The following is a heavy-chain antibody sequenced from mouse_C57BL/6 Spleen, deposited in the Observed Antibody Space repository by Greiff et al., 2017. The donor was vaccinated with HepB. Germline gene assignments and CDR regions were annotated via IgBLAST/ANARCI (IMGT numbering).Heavy chain of an antibody. Sequence: EVKVVESGEGLVKPGGSLKLSCAASGFTFSSYAMSWVRQTPEKRLEWVAYISSGGDYIYYADTVKGRFTISRDNARNTLYLQMSSLKSEDTAMYYCTRELSPHYYGSIFDDWGQGTTRTVSS. CDR1: GFTFSSYA. CDR2: ISSGGDYI. J-gene: IGHJ2*01. D-gene: IGHD1-1*01. CDR3: TRELSPHYYGSIFDD. V-gene: IGHV5-9-1*02.